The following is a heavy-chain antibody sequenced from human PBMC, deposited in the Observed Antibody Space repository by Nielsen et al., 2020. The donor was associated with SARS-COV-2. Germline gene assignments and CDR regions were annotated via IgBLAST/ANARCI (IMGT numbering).Heavy chain of an antibody. V-gene: IGHV1-46*01. CDR3: ARDILVMDSSSSFNCMDV. D-gene: IGHD6-6*01. CDR2: INPSGGST. Sequence: WVRQAPGQGLEWMGIINPSGGSTSYAQRFQGRVTMTRDTSTSTVYMELSSLRSEDTAVYYCARDILVMDSSSSFNCMDVWGKGTTVTVSS. J-gene: IGHJ6*03.